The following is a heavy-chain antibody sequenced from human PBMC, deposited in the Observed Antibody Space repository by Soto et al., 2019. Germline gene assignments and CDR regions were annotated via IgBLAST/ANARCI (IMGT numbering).Heavy chain of an antibody. CDR3: AREVMVATFDY. J-gene: IGHJ4*02. D-gene: IGHD5-12*01. V-gene: IGHV4-38-2*02. CDR1: GYSISSGSY. CDR2: LYHSGTT. Sequence: SETLSLTCDVSGYSISSGSYWGWIRQPPGKGLEWIGTLYHSGTTYYSPSLKSRVTLSVDTSKNHLSLKLSSVTAADTAVYYCAREVMVATFDYWGQGALVTVSS.